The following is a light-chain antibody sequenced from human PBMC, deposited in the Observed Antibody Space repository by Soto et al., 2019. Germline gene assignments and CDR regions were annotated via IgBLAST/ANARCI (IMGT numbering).Light chain of an antibody. J-gene: IGKJ2*01. CDR3: QHYGNSPRT. CDR1: QSVASSY. CDR2: GAS. V-gene: IGKV3-20*01. Sequence: IVLTQSPGILSLSPGERATLSCRASQSVASSYLAWYQQKPGQAPRLLIYGASTRATGISDRFSGGGSGTDFTLTISRLEPEDFAVYYCQHYGNSPRTFGQGTKLEI.